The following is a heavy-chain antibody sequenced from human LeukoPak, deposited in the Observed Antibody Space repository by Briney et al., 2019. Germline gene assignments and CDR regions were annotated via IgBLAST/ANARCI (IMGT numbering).Heavy chain of an antibody. D-gene: IGHD1-20*01. CDR1: GFTFSSYG. V-gene: IGHV3-23*01. CDR3: AKDQGSNWNDGVAFDI. Sequence: GGSLRLSCAASGFTFSSYGMHWVRQAPGKGLEWVSAISGSGGSTYYADSVKGRFTISRDNSKNTLYLQMNSLRAEDTAVYYCAKDQGSNWNDGVAFDIWGQGTMVTVSS. J-gene: IGHJ3*02. CDR2: ISGSGGST.